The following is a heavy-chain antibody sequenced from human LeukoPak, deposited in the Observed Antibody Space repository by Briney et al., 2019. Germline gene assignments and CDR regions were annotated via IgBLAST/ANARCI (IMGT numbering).Heavy chain of an antibody. CDR3: ARVTRYYYGMDV. CDR2: MNPNSGNK. Sequence: ASVKVSCKASGYSFSSFDINWVRQVTGQGLEWMGWMNPNSGNKGYAQEFQGRVTMTRNTSISTAYMELSSLRSDDTAVYYCARVTRYYYGMDVWGQGTTVTVSS. J-gene: IGHJ6*02. V-gene: IGHV1-8*01. CDR1: GYSFSSFD.